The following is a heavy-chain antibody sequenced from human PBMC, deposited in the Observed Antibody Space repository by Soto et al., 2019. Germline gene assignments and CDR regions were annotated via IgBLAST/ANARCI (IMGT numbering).Heavy chain of an antibody. D-gene: IGHD6-13*01. CDR1: GFSFGSHA. CDR3: AKDRERDAWYEDY. J-gene: IGHJ4*02. CDR2: ISGSDGST. Sequence: LRLSCVASGFSFGSHAMSWVRQAPGKGLEWVSVISGSDGSTYYADSVKGRFTISRDNSKNTLYLQMNSLRAEDTAVYYCAKDRERDAWYEDYWGQGTLVTVSS. V-gene: IGHV3-23*01.